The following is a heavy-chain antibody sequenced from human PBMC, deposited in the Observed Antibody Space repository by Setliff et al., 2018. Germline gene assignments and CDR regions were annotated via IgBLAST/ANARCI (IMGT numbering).Heavy chain of an antibody. CDR2: IRSKTFGGTT. Sequence: PGGSLRLSCTASGFTFSNYVIIWVRQAPGKGLEWVGFIRSKTFGGTTEYAASVQGRFTVSRDDSKSIAYLQMNSLKTEDTAVYYCARVERAASAVYYYYMDVWGKGTTVTVSS. D-gene: IGHD6-25*01. J-gene: IGHJ6*03. V-gene: IGHV3-49*04. CDR3: ARVERAASAVYYYYMDV. CDR1: GFTFSNYV.